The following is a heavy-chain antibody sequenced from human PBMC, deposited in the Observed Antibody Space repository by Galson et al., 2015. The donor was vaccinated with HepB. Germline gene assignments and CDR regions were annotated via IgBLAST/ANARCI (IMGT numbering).Heavy chain of an antibody. D-gene: IGHD2-2*01. CDR3: ARERVGGDFDH. V-gene: IGHV4-59*12. J-gene: IGHJ4*02. CDR1: GGALSSYL. CDR2: INSRGST. Sequence: ETLSLTCTASGGALSSYLWTWIRPPPGKGLEWVGYINSRGSTDYNPSLKSRVSISVDTSKKQFSLRLSSVTAADTAVYYCARERVGGDFDHWGQGTPVTVSS.